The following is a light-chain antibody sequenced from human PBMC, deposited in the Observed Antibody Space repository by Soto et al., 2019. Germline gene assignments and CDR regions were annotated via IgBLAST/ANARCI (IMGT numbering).Light chain of an antibody. J-gene: IGKJ1*01. CDR2: WAS. CDR1: QSLLYRSSNKYH. V-gene: IGKV4-1*01. Sequence: DIVMTQSPNSLAVSLGERATINCKSSQSLLYRSSNKYHLAWYQQKPGQPPKLLIYWASTRESGVPDRFSGSGSGTDFTLTISNLQTEDVAVYYCQQSYSTPWTFGQGTKVEIK. CDR3: QQSYSTPWT.